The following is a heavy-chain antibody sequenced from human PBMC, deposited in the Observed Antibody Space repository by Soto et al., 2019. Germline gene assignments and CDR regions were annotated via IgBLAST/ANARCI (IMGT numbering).Heavy chain of an antibody. CDR2: IYYSGST. CDR1: GDSIRSGNHY. Sequence: SETLSLTCTVSGDSIRSGNHYWSWIRQPPGKGLEWIGYIYYSGSTYYSPSLKSRVTISVDTSKNQFSLKLNSVTAADTAVYYCASVDILTVYGCMDVWGQGTTVTVSS. J-gene: IGHJ6*02. CDR3: ASVDILTVYGCMDV. V-gene: IGHV4-30-4*01. D-gene: IGHD3-9*01.